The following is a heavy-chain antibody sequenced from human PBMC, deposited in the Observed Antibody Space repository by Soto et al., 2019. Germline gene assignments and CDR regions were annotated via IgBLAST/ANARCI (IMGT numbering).Heavy chain of an antibody. V-gene: IGHV4-61*08. Sequence: ETLSLTCTVSGDSLSSGGYYWSWIRQHPGKGLEWIGFIYYGGSTNYNPSLKSRVTIPVDTPKNQFSLKLSSVTAADTAVYYCAKNWNWGSLVHWGQGTLVTVS. J-gene: IGHJ4*02. CDR1: GDSLSSGGYY. CDR2: IYYGGST. D-gene: IGHD7-27*01. CDR3: AKNWNWGSLVH.